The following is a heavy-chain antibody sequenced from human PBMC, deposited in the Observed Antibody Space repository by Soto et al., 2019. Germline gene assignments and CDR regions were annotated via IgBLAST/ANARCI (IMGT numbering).Heavy chain of an antibody. CDR1: GFIFSNYG. CDR3: AKDLSSRGTRASDY. J-gene: IGHJ1*01. V-gene: IGHV3-30*18. CDR2: ISHDGRNG. Sequence: PGGSLRLSCTASGFIFSNYGMQWVRQAPGGGLEGVAVISHDGRNGDYAESVKGRYTISRDNSKNTVYLEMNSLRLEDTGVYYCAKDLSSRGTRASDYWGQGTQVTVSS. D-gene: IGHD3-10*01.